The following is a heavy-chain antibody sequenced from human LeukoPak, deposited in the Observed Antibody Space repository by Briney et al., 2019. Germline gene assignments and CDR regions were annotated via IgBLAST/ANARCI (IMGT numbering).Heavy chain of an antibody. CDR2: IYYSGGT. V-gene: IGHV4-59*08. CDR3: ARHQGSSSSHFDY. CDR1: GGSISSYY. J-gene: IGHJ4*02. D-gene: IGHD6-6*01. Sequence: KPSETLSLTCTVSGGSISSYYWSWIRQPPGKGLEWIGYIYYSGGTNYNPSLKSRVTISVDTSKNQFSLKLSSVTAADTAVYYCARHQGSSSSHFDYWGQGTLVTVSS.